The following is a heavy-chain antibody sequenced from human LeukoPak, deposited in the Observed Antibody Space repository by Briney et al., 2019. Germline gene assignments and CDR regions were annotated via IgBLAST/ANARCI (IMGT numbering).Heavy chain of an antibody. CDR2: MNPNSGNT. D-gene: IGHD2-15*01. V-gene: IGHV1-8*01. J-gene: IGHJ1*01. CDR1: GYTFTSYD. Sequence: ASVKVSCKASGYTFTSYDMNWVRQATGQGLEWMGWMNPNSGNTGYAQKFQGRVTMTRNTSISTAYMELSSLRSEDTAVYYCARVGEYCSGGSCYSVRYFQHWGQGTLVTVSS. CDR3: ARVGEYCSGGSCYSVRYFQH.